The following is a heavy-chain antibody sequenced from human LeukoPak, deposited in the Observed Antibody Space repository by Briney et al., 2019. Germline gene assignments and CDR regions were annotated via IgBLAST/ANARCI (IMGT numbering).Heavy chain of an antibody. D-gene: IGHD2-21*02. CDR2: IKSKTDGGTT. J-gene: IGHJ5*02. Sequence: PGGPLRLSCEASGSTFSNAWMSWVRQAPGKGREWVGRIKSKTDGGTTDYAAPVKGRFTISRDDSKNTLYLQMNSLKTEDTAVYYCTGEYIVVVTAIDSWGQGTLVTVSS. V-gene: IGHV3-15*01. CDR1: GSTFSNAW. CDR3: TGEYIVVVTAIDS.